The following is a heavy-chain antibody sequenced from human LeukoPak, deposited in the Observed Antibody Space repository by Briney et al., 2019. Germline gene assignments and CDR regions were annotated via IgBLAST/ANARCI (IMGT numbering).Heavy chain of an antibody. Sequence: SETLSLTCAVYGGSFSGYYWSWIRQPPGKGLEWIGEINHSGSTNYYPSLKSRVTISVDTSKNQFSLKLSSVTAADTAVYYCARRRVEWLSQPGRRRIYYFDYWGQGNLVTVSS. CDR2: INHSGST. CDR3: ARRRVEWLSQPGRRRIYYFDY. V-gene: IGHV4-34*01. D-gene: IGHD3-3*01. J-gene: IGHJ4*02. CDR1: GGSFSGYY.